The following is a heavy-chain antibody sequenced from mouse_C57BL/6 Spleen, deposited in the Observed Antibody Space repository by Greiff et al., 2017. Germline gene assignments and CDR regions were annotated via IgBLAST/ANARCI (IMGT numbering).Heavy chain of an antibody. CDR2: IHPNSGST. Sequence: QVQLQQPGAELVKPGASVKLSCKASGYTFTSYWMHWVKQRPGQGLEWIGMIHPNSGSTNYNEKFKSKATLTVDKSSSTAYMQLSSLTSEDSAVYYCARSQTSTTVVAPGFAYWGQGTLVTVSA. D-gene: IGHD1-1*01. CDR1: GYTFTSYW. CDR3: ARSQTSTTVVAPGFAY. V-gene: IGHV1-64*01. J-gene: IGHJ3*01.